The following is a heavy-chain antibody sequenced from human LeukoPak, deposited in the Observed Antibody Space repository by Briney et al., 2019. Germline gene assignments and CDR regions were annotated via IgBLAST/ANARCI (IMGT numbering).Heavy chain of an antibody. J-gene: IGHJ5*02. D-gene: IGHD2-2*01. CDR1: GFTFSSYA. Sequence: PGGSLRLSCAASGFTFSSYAMHWVRQAPGKGLEWVAVISYDGSNKYYAGSVKGRFTISRDNSKNTLYLQMNSLRAEDTAVYYCARDRLIKWGYQLPHANNWFDPWGQGTLVTVSS. CDR3: ARDRLIKWGYQLPHANNWFDP. CDR2: ISYDGSNK. V-gene: IGHV3-30-3*01.